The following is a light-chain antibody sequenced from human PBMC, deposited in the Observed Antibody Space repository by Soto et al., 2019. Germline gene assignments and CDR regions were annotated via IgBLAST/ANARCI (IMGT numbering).Light chain of an antibody. J-gene: IGLJ2*01. V-gene: IGLV2-14*01. CDR3: SSHTSSASVV. CDR1: SSDIGAHDY. CDR2: EVT. Sequence: QSALTQPASVSGSPGQSITISCTGTSSDIGAHDYVSWYRQHPGKAPKLLIYEVTNRPSGVSPRFSGSKSANTASLTISGLQVEDEDDYYCSSHTSSASVVFGGGTKLTVL.